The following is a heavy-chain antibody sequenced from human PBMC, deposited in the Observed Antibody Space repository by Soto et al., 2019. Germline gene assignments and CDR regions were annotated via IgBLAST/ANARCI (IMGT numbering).Heavy chain of an antibody. V-gene: IGHV5-51*01. J-gene: IGHJ6*02. CDR3: ARHSPKGVDV. CDR2: IYPGDSDI. Sequence: PGESLKISCKASGYTFTNYWISWVRQVPGKGLEWMGIIYPGDSDIRYNPSFQGLVTISADKSISTAYLQWSSLKASDTAMYYCARHSPKGVDVWGQGTTVTVSS. CDR1: GYTFTNYW.